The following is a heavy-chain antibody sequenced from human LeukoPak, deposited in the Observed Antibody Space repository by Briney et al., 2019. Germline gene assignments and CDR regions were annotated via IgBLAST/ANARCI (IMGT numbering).Heavy chain of an antibody. CDR3: ARLGSGWYIREIQH. CDR2: INHSGST. D-gene: IGHD6-19*01. J-gene: IGHJ1*01. Sequence: SETLSLTCAVYGGSFSGYYWSWIRQPPGKGLEWIGEINHSGSTNYNPSLKSRVTISVDTSKNQFSLKLSSVTAADTAVYYCARLGSGWYIREIQHWGQGTLVTVSS. CDR1: GGSFSGYY. V-gene: IGHV4-34*01.